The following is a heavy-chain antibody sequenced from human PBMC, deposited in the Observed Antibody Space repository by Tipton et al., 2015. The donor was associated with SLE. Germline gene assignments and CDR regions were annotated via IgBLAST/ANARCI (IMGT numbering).Heavy chain of an antibody. D-gene: IGHD3-10*01. CDR3: ASRGRRRHGMDV. V-gene: IGHV4-61*01. CDR1: GGSISSGSYY. CDR2: IYYSGST. J-gene: IGHJ6*02. Sequence: TLSLTCTVSGGSISSGSYYWIWIRQPPGKGLEWIGYIYYSGSTNYNPSLKSRVTISVDTSKNQFSLKLSSVTAADTAVYYCASRGRRRHGMDVWGQGTTVTVSS.